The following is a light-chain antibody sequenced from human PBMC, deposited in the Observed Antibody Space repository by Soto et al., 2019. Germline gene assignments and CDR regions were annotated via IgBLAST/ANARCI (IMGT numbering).Light chain of an antibody. CDR3: SSYARNRDIL. J-gene: IGLJ2*01. Sequence: QSALTQPPSASGSPGQSVAISCTGTSSDVGAYNYVSWYQQHPGKAPKLMIYEVSKRPSGVPDRFSGSKSGNMASLTVSGLQAEDEADYYCSSYARNRDILFGGGTKLTVL. V-gene: IGLV2-8*01. CDR2: EVS. CDR1: SSDVGAYNY.